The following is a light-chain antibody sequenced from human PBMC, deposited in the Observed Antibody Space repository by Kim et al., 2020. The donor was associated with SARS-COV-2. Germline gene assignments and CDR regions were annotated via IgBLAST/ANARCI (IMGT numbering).Light chain of an antibody. CDR3: QQYDGHPLT. CDR1: EDINKY. CDR2: GAS. Sequence: QLTQSPSSLSASVGDRVTITCRASEDINKYLAWHQQKPGKAPKVLMYGASNLQRGVPSRFSGSGSGTDFTLTISSLQPEDLATYYCQQYDGHPLTFGGGTKVDIK. V-gene: IGKV1-16*01. J-gene: IGKJ4*01.